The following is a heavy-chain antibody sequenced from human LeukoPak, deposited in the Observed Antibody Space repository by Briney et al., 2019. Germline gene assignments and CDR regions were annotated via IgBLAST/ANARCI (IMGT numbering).Heavy chain of an antibody. J-gene: IGHJ5*01. Sequence: GESLKISCVASGFDFSSYGMHWVRQAPGKGLEWVAIVWYGGSKKYYADSVNGRFTISRDDSKNTLYLQMDDLRADDTAIYYCAAVYSFGWFDYWGQGTPVTVSS. CDR3: AAVYSFGWFDY. V-gene: IGHV3-33*01. CDR2: VWYGGSKK. CDR1: GFDFSSYG. D-gene: IGHD1-26*01.